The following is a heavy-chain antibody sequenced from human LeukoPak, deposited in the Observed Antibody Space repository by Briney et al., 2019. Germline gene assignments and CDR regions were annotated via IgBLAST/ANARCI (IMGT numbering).Heavy chain of an antibody. Sequence: SETLSLTCTVSGGSISGYYWSWIRQPPGKGLEWIGYIYYSGSTNYNPSLQSRVTISLDTSKNQFFLKLTSVTAADTAVYYCARAAFCSGDCYSRWFDPWGQGTLVTVSS. J-gene: IGHJ5*02. CDR1: GGSISGYY. CDR3: ARAAFCSGDCYSRWFDP. CDR2: IYYSGST. D-gene: IGHD2-21*02. V-gene: IGHV4-59*01.